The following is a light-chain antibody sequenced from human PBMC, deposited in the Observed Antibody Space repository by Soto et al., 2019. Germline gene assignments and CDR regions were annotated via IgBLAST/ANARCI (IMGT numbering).Light chain of an antibody. CDR1: QNIRSW. V-gene: IGKV1-5*03. CDR3: QQYHSYSWT. J-gene: IGKJ1*01. CDR2: KAS. Sequence: DIQMTQSPSALSASVGGRVTITCRTSQNIRSWLAWYQQKPGKAPKLLIYKASTLESGVPSRFSGSGSGTEFTLAISSLQPDDFATYYCQQYHSYSWTFGQGTKVDIK.